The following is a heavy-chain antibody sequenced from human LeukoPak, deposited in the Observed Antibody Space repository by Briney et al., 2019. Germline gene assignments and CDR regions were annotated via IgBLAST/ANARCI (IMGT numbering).Heavy chain of an antibody. J-gene: IGHJ6*03. CDR3: ARGGIWGYYYGSGSYKAPRYYMDV. D-gene: IGHD3-10*01. CDR2: INPNSGGT. V-gene: IGHV1-2*02. CDR1: GYTFAGYC. Sequence: ASVKVSCKASGYTFAGYCINWVRQAPGRGLEWMGWINPNSGGTKFAEKFQGRVTITADESTSTAYMELSSLRSEDTAVYYCARGGIWGYYYGSGSYKAPRYYMDVWGKGTTVTISS.